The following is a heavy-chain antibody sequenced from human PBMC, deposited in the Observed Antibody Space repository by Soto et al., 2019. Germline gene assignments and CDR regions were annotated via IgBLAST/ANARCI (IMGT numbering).Heavy chain of an antibody. CDR1: GGSISSSSYY. J-gene: IGHJ6*02. Sequence: SETLYLTCTVSGGSISSSSYYWGWIRQPPGKGLEWIGSIYYSGSTYYNPSLKSRVTISVDTSKNQFSLKLSSVTAADTAVYYCARRVLYPSYYGMDVWGQGTTVTVSS. D-gene: IGHD2-2*01. CDR3: ARRVLYPSYYGMDV. CDR2: IYYSGST. V-gene: IGHV4-39*01.